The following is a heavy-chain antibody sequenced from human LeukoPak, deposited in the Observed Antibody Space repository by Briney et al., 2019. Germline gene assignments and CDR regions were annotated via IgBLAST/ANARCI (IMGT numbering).Heavy chain of an antibody. Sequence: GGSLRLSCAASGFTFSNYAMTWARQAPGRGLEWLATFRGRRPITSYADSVRGRFTISRDNSRNTLYLQIDSLRAEDTAIYYCAGDRDDSTWLFLNFMDVWGKGTTVIVSS. CDR1: GFTFSNYA. V-gene: IGHV3-23*01. CDR2: FRGRRPIT. D-gene: IGHD3-9*01. CDR3: AGDRDDSTWLFLNFMDV. J-gene: IGHJ6*03.